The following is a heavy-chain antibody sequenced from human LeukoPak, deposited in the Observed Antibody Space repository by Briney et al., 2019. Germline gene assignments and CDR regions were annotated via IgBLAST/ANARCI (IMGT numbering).Heavy chain of an antibody. CDR1: ALTVCGNY. D-gene: IGHD5-18*01. CDR2: IYSGGST. CDR3: ATIDGYSYGSSYYYYGMDV. Sequence: GVYLRRYCAASALTVCGNYMSWVRPAPGNGLEWVSVIYSGGSTYYADSVKGRFTISRDNSKNTLYLQMNSMRAEDTAVYYCATIDGYSYGSSYYYYGMDVWSQGTTVTVSS. J-gene: IGHJ6*02. V-gene: IGHV3-66*01.